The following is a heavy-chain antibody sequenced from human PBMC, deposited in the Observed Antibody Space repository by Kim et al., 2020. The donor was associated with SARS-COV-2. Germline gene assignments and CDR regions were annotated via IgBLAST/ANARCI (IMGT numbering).Heavy chain of an antibody. CDR1: GYTFTSYD. CDR3: ARLSGNSGYDFSRMWGNANYYYYGMDV. D-gene: IGHD5-12*01. Sequence: ASVKVSCKASGYTFTSYDINWVRQATGQGLEWMGWMNPNSGNTGYAQKFQGRVTMTRNTSISTAYMELSSLRSEDTAVYYCARLSGNSGYDFSRMWGNANYYYYGMDVWGQGTTVTVSS. V-gene: IGHV1-8*01. CDR2: MNPNSGNT. J-gene: IGHJ6*02.